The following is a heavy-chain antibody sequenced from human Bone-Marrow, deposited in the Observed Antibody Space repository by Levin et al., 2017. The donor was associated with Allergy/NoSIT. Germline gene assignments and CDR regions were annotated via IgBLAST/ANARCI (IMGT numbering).Heavy chain of an antibody. D-gene: IGHD2-2*01. J-gene: IGHJ4*02. CDR2: INWNGNNV. V-gene: IGHV3-9*01. CDR1: GFTFDDYG. CDR3: AKGPTGDSSTCYSGDFDF. Sequence: GGSLRLSCAASGFTFDDYGMHWVRQVPGKGLEWVSGINWNGNNVDYADSVKGRFIISRDNAKNSLYLQMNSLRTEDTALYYCAKGPTGDSSTCYSGDFDFWGQGTLVTVS.